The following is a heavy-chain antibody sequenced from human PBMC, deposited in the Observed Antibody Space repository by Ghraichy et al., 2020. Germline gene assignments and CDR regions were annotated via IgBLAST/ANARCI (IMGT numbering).Heavy chain of an antibody. Sequence: GGSLRLSCAASGFTFDDYAMHWVRQAPGKGLEWVSGISWNSGSIGYADSVKDRFTISRDNAKNSLYLQMNSLRAEDTALYYCAKDLISMIVVVPQGMDVWGQGTTVTVSS. D-gene: IGHD3-22*01. CDR3: AKDLISMIVVVPQGMDV. V-gene: IGHV3-9*01. CDR2: ISWNSGSI. CDR1: GFTFDDYA. J-gene: IGHJ6*02.